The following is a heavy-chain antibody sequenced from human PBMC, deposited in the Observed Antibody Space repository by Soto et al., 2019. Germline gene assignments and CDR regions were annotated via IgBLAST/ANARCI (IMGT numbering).Heavy chain of an antibody. CDR3: ARERAIFGVVIRPQGMDV. D-gene: IGHD3-3*01. V-gene: IGHV1-69*05. J-gene: IGHJ6*02. CDR2: IIPFFHAP. Sequence: ASVKVSCKASGVTFSRNSISWVRQAPVQGLEWMGGIIPFFHAPNYAQKLQGRVTMTTDTSTSTAYMELRSLRSDDTAVYYCARERAIFGVVIRPQGMDVWGQGTTVTVSS. CDR1: GVTFSRNS.